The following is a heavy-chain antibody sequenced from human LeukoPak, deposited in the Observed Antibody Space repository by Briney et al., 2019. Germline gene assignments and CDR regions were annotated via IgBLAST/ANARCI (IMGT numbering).Heavy chain of an antibody. CDR1: GYTFTGYY. CDR3: ARDHAGTGDY. V-gene: IGHV1-18*04. J-gene: IGHJ4*02. Sequence: ASVKVSCKASGYTFTGYYMHWVRQAPGQGLEWMGWISAYNGNTNYAQKLQGRVTMTTDTSTSTAYMELRSLRSEDTAVYYCARDHAGTGDYWGQGTLVTVSS. CDR2: ISAYNGNT. D-gene: IGHD6-13*01.